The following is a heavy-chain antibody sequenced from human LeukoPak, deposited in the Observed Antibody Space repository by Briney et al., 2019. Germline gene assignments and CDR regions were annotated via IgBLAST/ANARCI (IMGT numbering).Heavy chain of an antibody. CDR3: GKGGGGDGYYYFNGMEV. J-gene: IGHJ6*01. V-gene: IGHV3-30-3*01. CDR2: TSYDGSNK. D-gene: IGHD3-16*01. CDR1: GFTFSSYA. Sequence: GGSLRLSCAASGFTFSSYAMHWVRQAPGKGLEWVAVTSYDGSNKYYADSVKGRFTISRDNSKNTLYLQMNSLRAEDTAVYYCGKGGGGDGYYYFNGMEVGGKGPRSPSPQ.